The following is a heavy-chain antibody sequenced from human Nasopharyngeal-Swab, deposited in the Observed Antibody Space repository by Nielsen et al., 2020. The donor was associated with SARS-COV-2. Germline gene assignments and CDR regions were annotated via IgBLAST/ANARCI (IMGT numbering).Heavy chain of an antibody. Sequence: WIRQPPVKGLEWVSYISGSSSSMFYADSVRGRFTISRDNAKNSLYLQMNSLRAEDTAVYYCSRANYYDDYWGQGTLVTVSS. CDR3: SRANYYDDY. V-gene: IGHV3-48*04. D-gene: IGHD3-22*01. J-gene: IGHJ4*02. CDR2: ISGSSSSM.